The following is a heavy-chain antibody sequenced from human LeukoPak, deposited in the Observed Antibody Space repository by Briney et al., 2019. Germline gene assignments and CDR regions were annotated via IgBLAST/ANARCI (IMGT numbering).Heavy chain of an antibody. D-gene: IGHD3-22*01. V-gene: IGHV1-8*01. CDR3: ARGMIVRSVGSWFDP. Sequence: ASVKVSCKASGYTFTSYDINWVRQATGQGLEWMGWMNPNSGNTGYAQKFQGRVTMTRNTSISTAYMELSSLRSEDTAVYYYARGMIVRSVGSWFDPWGQGTLVTVSS. J-gene: IGHJ5*02. CDR1: GYTFTSYD. CDR2: MNPNSGNT.